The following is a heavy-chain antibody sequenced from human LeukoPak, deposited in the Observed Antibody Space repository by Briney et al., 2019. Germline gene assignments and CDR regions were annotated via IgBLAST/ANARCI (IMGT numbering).Heavy chain of an antibody. CDR3: ARDGSGSGDY. J-gene: IGHJ4*02. V-gene: IGHV3-21*01. Sequence: PGGSLRLSCEASGFIFGEYWMGWVRQAPGEGLEWVASISSDSTNIYYTDSVKGRFTISRDNAKNSLYLQMNSLILEDTAVYYCARDGSGSGDYWGQGTLVTVSS. D-gene: IGHD2-15*01. CDR2: ISSDSTNI. CDR1: GFIFGEYW.